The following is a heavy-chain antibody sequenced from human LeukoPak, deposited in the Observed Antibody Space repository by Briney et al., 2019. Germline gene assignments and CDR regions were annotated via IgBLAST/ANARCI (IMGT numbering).Heavy chain of an antibody. CDR3: ARVTGRTTVTPSWFDP. D-gene: IGHD4-17*01. Sequence: GGSLRLSCAASGFTFSSYWMSWVRQAPGKGLEWVANIKQDGSEKYYVDSVKGRFTISRDNAKNSLYLQMNSLRAEDTAVYCCARVTGRTTVTPSWFDPWGQGTLVTVSS. J-gene: IGHJ5*02. V-gene: IGHV3-7*01. CDR1: GFTFSSYW. CDR2: IKQDGSEK.